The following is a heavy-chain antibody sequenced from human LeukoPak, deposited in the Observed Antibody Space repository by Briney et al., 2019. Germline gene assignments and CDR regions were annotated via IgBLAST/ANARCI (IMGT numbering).Heavy chain of an antibody. J-gene: IGHJ5*02. CDR3: ARKWSSSWTPWFDP. CDR2: IYYSGST. Sequence: PSETLSLTCTVSGGSVSSGSYYWSWIRQPPGKGLEWIGDIYYSGSTNYNPSLKSRVTISVDTSKNQFSLKLSSVTAADTAVYYCARKWSSSWTPWFDPWGQGTLVTVSS. CDR1: GGSVSSGSYY. D-gene: IGHD6-13*01. V-gene: IGHV4-61*01.